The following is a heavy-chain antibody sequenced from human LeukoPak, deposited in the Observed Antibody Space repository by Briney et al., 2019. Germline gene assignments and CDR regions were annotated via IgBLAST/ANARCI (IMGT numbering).Heavy chain of an antibody. CDR3: AKTGQYRALTAGRVYFDY. D-gene: IGHD1-14*01. CDR2: ISGSGGST. Sequence: GRSLRLSCAASGFTFSSYAMHWVRQAPGKGLEWVSAISGSGGSTYYADSVKGRFTISRDNSKNTLYLQMNSLRAEDTAVYYCAKTGQYRALTAGRVYFDYWGQGTLVTVSS. V-gene: IGHV3-23*01. CDR1: GFTFSSYA. J-gene: IGHJ4*02.